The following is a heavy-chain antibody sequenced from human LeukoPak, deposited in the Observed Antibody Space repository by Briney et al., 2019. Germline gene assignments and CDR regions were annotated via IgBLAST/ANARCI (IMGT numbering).Heavy chain of an antibody. CDR2: INPSGGTT. Sequence: ASVKVSCKALGYSFNTYYVHWVRQAPGQGPEWMGLINPSGGTTSYAQKFQGVVSMTSDMSTSTVYLELRSLRSEDTAVYYCARVPIVGGHYYFDYWGPGTLVTVSP. V-gene: IGHV1-46*02. CDR3: ARVPIVGGHYYFDY. J-gene: IGHJ4*02. CDR1: GYSFNTYY. D-gene: IGHD1-26*01.